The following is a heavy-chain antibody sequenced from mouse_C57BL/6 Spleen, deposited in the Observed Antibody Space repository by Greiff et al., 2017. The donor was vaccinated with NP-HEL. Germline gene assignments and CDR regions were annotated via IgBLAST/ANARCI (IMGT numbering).Heavy chain of an antibody. CDR1: GYTFTDYY. J-gene: IGHJ2*01. D-gene: IGHD4-1*01. Sequence: QVQLQQSGAELVRPGASVKLSCKASGYTFTDYYINWVKQRPGQGLEWIARIYPGSGNTYYNEKFKGKATLTAEKSSSTAYMQLSSLTSEDSAVYFCARSGTGTGFDDWGQGTTLTVSS. CDR2: IYPGSGNT. CDR3: ARSGTGTGFDD. V-gene: IGHV1-76*01.